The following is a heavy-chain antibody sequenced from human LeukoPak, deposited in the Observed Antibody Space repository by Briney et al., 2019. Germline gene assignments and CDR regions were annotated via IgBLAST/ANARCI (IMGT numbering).Heavy chain of an antibody. CDR3: VRQQTTVVVVAASDY. Sequence: SETLSLTCAVYGGSFSTYYWSWIRQPPGKGLEWIGEINHSGSTNYNPSLKSRVTISVDTSKNQFSLKLSSVTAADTAVYYCVRQQTTVVVVAASDYWGQGTLVTVSS. CDR1: GGSFSTYY. V-gene: IGHV4-34*01. CDR2: INHSGST. J-gene: IGHJ4*02. D-gene: IGHD2-15*01.